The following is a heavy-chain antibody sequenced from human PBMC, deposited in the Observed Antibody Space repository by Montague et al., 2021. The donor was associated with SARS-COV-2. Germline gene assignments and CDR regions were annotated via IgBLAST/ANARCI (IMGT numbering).Heavy chain of an antibody. V-gene: IGHV3-21*01. J-gene: IGHJ6*02. CDR3: ARARGIGNYYYGMDV. CDR2: ISSSSSSYI. D-gene: IGHD2-21*01. Sequence: SRRLSCAASGFPFRSYGMSWVRQAPGKGLEWVSSISSSSSSYIYYTDPVKGRFTISRDNAKNSLYLQMNSLRAEDTAVYYCARARGIGNYYYGMDVWGQGTTLTVSS. CDR1: GFPFRSYG.